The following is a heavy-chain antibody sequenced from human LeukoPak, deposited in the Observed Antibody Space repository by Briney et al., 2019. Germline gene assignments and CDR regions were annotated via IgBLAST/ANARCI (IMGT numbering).Heavy chain of an antibody. J-gene: IGHJ4*02. CDR1: GFNLNDYY. D-gene: IGHD2-2*01. CDR2: ISGNGDNT. CDR3: AKDRSWRSTSSITFDC. V-gene: IGHV3-23*01. Sequence: GGSLRLSCEASGFNLNDYYMSWIRQAPGKGLEWVSTISGNGDNTYYADSVKGRFTISRDNSKNTLYLQMSSLRADDTAVYYCAKDRSWRSTSSITFDCWGQGTLVTVSS.